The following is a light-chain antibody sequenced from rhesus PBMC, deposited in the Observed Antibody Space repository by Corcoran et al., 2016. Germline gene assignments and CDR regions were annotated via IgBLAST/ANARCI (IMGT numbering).Light chain of an antibody. CDR2: KAS. CDR3: KSGYGTPPT. V-gene: IGKV1-74*01. Sequence: DIQMTQSPSSLSASVGDRVTITCRASENVNNYLNWYQQKPGKAPKRLFYKASTSQSGVPSRLSGSGSGTDYTLTINILQPEDVATSCCKSGYGTPPTFGGGTKVKIK. CDR1: ENVNNY. J-gene: IGKJ4*01.